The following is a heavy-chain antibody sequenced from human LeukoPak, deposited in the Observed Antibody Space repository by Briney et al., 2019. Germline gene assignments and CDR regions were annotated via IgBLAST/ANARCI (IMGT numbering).Heavy chain of an antibody. CDR3: ARGLTGTFDY. CDR1: GFSVRDYS. V-gene: IGHV3-11*06. CDR2: ISSSSSYI. D-gene: IGHD7-27*01. Sequence: GGSLRLSCAAPGFSVRDYSMSWIRQAPGKGLEWVSYISSSSSYIYYADSVKGRFTISRDNAKNSLYLQMNSLRAEDTAVYYCARGLTGTFDYWGQGTLVTVSS. J-gene: IGHJ4*02.